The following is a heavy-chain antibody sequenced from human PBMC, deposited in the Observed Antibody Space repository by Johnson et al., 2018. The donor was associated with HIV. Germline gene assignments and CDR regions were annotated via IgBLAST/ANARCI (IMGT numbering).Heavy chain of an antibody. Sequence: QVQLVESGGGVVQPGRSLRLSCAASGFTFSSYGMHWVRQAPGKGLAWVAVISYDGSNKYYTDSVKGRFPISRDNSKNTLYVQMNSLRAEDTAVYYCAKSTQANILRESGPYGAFDIWGQGTMVTVSS. J-gene: IGHJ3*02. CDR1: GFTFSSYG. CDR3: AKSTQANILRESGPYGAFDI. D-gene: IGHD3-10*01. CDR2: ISYDGSNK. V-gene: IGHV3-30*18.